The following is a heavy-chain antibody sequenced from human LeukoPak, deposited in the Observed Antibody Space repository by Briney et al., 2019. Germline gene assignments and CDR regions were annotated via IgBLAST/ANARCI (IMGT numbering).Heavy chain of an antibody. CDR3: AGHHPRNTVDF. Sequence: PSETLSLTCTVSGGSISSYYWSWIRQPPGKGLEWIGYIYYSGSTNYNPSLKSRVTISLDTSKNQFSLKLSSVAAADTAVYYCAGHHPRNTVDFWGQGTLVTVSS. D-gene: IGHD2/OR15-2a*01. V-gene: IGHV4-59*08. J-gene: IGHJ4*02. CDR2: IYYSGST. CDR1: GGSISSYY.